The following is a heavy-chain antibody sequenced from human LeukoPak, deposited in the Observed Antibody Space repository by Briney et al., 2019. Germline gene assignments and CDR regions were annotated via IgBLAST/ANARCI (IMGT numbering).Heavy chain of an antibody. CDR2: LYSGGGT. J-gene: IGHJ4*02. V-gene: IGHV3-66*02. Sequence: GGSLRLSCAASGFTVSSNYMSWVRQAPGKGLEWVSVLYSGGGTYYADSVRRRFTISRDNYKNTVYLQMNSLSTEDTALYYCASGYNWNYLFDYWGQGTLVTVSS. CDR3: ASGYNWNYLFDY. CDR1: GFTVSSNY. D-gene: IGHD1-7*01.